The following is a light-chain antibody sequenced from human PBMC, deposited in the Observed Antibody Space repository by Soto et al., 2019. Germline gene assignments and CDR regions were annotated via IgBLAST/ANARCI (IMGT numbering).Light chain of an antibody. J-gene: IGKJ2*01. V-gene: IGKV1-33*01. CDR3: QQYVNLQYT. CDR2: DTI. Sequence: DIQMTQSPPSLAASVGDRVTITCQASQDLTNYLNWYQQKPGEAPKLLIYDTITLEEGVPSRFSEGGSGTDFTFTINGLQPEDAAIYSCQQYVNLQYTFGQGTKLEIK. CDR1: QDLTNY.